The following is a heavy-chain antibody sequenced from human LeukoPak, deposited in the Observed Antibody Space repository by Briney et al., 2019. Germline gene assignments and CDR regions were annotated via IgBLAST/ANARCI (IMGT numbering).Heavy chain of an antibody. CDR3: ARTVTTRLFYFDY. J-gene: IGHJ4*02. CDR1: GYSFNKYA. Sequence: ASVTVSFKASGYSFNKYAMNWVRQGPGKGLEWMGWINTKTEKTTYAQAFTGRFVFTLDTSVSTAYLQIDSLQADDTAVYYCARTVTTRLFYFDYWGQGSLVTVSS. CDR2: INTKTEKT. D-gene: IGHD4-11*01. V-gene: IGHV7-4-1*01.